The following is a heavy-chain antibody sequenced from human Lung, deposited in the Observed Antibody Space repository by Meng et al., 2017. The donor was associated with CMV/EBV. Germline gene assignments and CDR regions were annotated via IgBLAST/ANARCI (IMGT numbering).Heavy chain of an antibody. J-gene: IGHJ4*02. V-gene: IGHV3-21*01. CDR1: GFTFSTYS. CDR2: ISSSSSYI. CDR3: ARDYYGSTDNY. Sequence: ESXKISCAASGFTFSTYSMNWVRQAPGKGLEWVSSISSSSSYIYYADSVKGRFTISRDNAKNSLYLQMNSLGAEDTAVYYCARDYYGSTDNYWGQGTLVTVSS. D-gene: IGHD4-23*01.